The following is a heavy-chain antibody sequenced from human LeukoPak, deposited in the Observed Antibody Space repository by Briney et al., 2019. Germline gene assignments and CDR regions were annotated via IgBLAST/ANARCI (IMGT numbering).Heavy chain of an antibody. V-gene: IGHV5-51*01. CDR2: IYPGDSDT. CDR1: GYSFTSYW. Sequence: GEFLKISCKGSGYSFTSYWIGWVRQMPGKGLEWMGIIYPGDSDTRYSPSFQGQVTISADKSINTAYLQWSSLKASDTAIYYCARHTTSVASTNYWGQGTLVTVSS. D-gene: IGHD6-19*01. CDR3: ARHTTSVASTNY. J-gene: IGHJ4*02.